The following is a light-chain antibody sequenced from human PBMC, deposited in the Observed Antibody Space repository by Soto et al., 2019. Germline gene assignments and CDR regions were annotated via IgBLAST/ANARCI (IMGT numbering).Light chain of an antibody. CDR2: NNN. CDR3: AACDDSLNGVL. Sequence: QSVLTQPPSASGTPGQRVSISCSGSSSNIGSNNVNWYQQLPGTAPKLLIYNNNQRPSGVPDRFSGSKSGTSASLTISGLQSEDEADYYCAACDDSLNGVLFGGGTKLTVL. V-gene: IGLV1-44*01. CDR1: SSNIGSNN. J-gene: IGLJ2*01.